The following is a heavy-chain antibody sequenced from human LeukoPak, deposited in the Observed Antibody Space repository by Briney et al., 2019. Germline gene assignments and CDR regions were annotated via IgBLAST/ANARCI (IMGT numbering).Heavy chain of an antibody. CDR3: ARDLGSGWIIVDY. CDR1: GYTFTGYY. CDR2: INPNSGDT. J-gene: IGHJ4*02. Sequence: ASVKVSCKASGYTFTGYYIYWVRQAPGQGLEWMGWINPNSGDTNSAQKFQGRVTLTRYTSITTAYLEMSSLRSDDTAVYYCARDLGSGWIIVDYWGQGTLVTVSS. V-gene: IGHV1-2*02. D-gene: IGHD6-19*01.